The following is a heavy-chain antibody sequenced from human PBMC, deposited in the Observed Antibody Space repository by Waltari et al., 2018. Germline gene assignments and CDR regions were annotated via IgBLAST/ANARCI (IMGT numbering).Heavy chain of an antibody. Sequence: EVQLVESGGGLVQPGESLRLSCAASGFTFSSYGMHWVRQAPGKGLEWISYINSDSSTIYYADSVEGRFTISRDNAKNSLYLQMNSLRAEDTAVYYCARRGYCGSTSCYGAVYFDYWGQGTLVTVSS. D-gene: IGHD2-2*01. J-gene: IGHJ4*02. V-gene: IGHV3-48*04. CDR2: INSDSSTI. CDR1: GFTFSSYG. CDR3: ARRGYCGSTSCYGAVYFDY.